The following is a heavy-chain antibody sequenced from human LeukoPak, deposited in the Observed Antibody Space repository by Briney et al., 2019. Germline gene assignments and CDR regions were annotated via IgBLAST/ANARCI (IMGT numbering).Heavy chain of an antibody. CDR3: ARDRMTGYSSEAAFDI. CDR1: GGSISSGSYY. D-gene: IGHD3-9*01. CDR2: IYTSGST. V-gene: IGHV4-61*02. Sequence: SETLSLTCTVSGGSISSGSYYWSWIRQPAGKGLEWIGRIYTSGSTNYTPSLKSRVTISVDTSKNQFSLKLSSVTAADTAVYYCARDRMTGYSSEAAFDIWGQGTMVTVSS. J-gene: IGHJ3*02.